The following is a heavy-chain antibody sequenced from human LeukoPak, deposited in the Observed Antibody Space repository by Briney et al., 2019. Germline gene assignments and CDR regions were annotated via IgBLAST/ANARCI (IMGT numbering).Heavy chain of an antibody. CDR2: IDPSDSYT. J-gene: IGHJ6*01. CDR3: PRGAGKSHPPRNTSYNGMAV. Sequence: GESLRISCKGSGYSFTSYWISWVRQMPGKGLEWMGRIDPSDSYTNYSPSFQGHVTISADKSISTAYLQWSSLKASDTAMYYCPRGAGKSHPPRNTSYNGMAVWGKGPRSPSPQ. D-gene: IGHD1/OR15-1a*01. CDR1: GYSFTSYW. V-gene: IGHV5-10-1*01.